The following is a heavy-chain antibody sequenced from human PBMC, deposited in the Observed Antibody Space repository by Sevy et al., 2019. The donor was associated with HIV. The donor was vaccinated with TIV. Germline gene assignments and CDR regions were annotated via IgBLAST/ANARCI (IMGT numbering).Heavy chain of an antibody. D-gene: IGHD1-26*01. CDR3: AKRHLGGSPTPFDY. CDR2: ISASGGST. CDR1: GFTFSSYA. Sequence: GGSLRLSCAASGFTFSSYAMSWVRQAPGKGLEWVSLISASGGSTYYADSVKGRFTISRDNSKNTLYLQMNSLRAEDTAVYYCAKRHLGGSPTPFDYWGQGTLVTVSS. V-gene: IGHV3-23*01. J-gene: IGHJ4*02.